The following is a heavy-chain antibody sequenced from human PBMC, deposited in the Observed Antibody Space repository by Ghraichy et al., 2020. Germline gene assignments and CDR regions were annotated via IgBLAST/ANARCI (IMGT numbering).Heavy chain of an antibody. Sequence: GGSLRLSCAASGFTFSSHSMHWVRQAPGKGLEWVAVISYDGSNKYYADSVKGRLTISRDNSKNTLYLQMNSPRAEDTAVYFCARVKEQWLVRAGWFDPWGQGTLVTVSS. V-gene: IGHV3-30-3*01. CDR1: GFTFSSHS. CDR3: ARVKEQWLVRAGWFDP. J-gene: IGHJ5*02. D-gene: IGHD6-19*01. CDR2: ISYDGSNK.